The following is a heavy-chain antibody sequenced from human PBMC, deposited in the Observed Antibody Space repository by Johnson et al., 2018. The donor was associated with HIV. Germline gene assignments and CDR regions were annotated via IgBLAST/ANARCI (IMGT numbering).Heavy chain of an antibody. CDR2: ISYDGSNK. CDR1: GFTFSSYA. J-gene: IGHJ3*02. CDR3: ARGGFWELLQDDAFDI. V-gene: IGHV3-30*14. Sequence: QMQLVESGGGVVQPGRSLRLSCAASGFTFSSYAMHWVRQAPGKGLEWVAVISYDGSNKYYADSMKGRFTISRDNSKNMLYLQMNSLRAEDTAVYYCARGGFWELLQDDAFDIWGQGTMVTVSS. D-gene: IGHD3-10*01.